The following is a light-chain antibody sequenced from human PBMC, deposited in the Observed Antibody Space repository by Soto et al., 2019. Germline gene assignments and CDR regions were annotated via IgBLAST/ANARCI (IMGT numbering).Light chain of an antibody. V-gene: IGKV1-39*01. Sequence: DLQLIQSPSSLSASVGDRVTITCRANEKMTRYLNWYQQKPGKAPKLLIYAASNLQSGVPSRFSGSGSGADFVLTISSLQPEDSATYYCQQSYSTHRTFGQGTKVEVK. J-gene: IGKJ1*01. CDR2: AAS. CDR1: EKMTRY. CDR3: QQSYSTHRT.